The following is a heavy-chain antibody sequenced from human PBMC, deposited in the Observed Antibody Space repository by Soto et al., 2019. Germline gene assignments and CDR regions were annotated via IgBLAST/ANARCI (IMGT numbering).Heavy chain of an antibody. CDR2: ISYDGSNK. Sequence: QVQLVESGGGVVQPGRSLRLSCAASGFTFSSYGMHWVRQAPGKGLEWVAVISYDGSNKYYADSVKGRFTISRDNSKNTLYLQMNSLRAEDTAVYYCAKQYYDFWSGYYTGAGGDYWGQGTLVTVSS. J-gene: IGHJ4*02. CDR1: GFTFSSYG. V-gene: IGHV3-30*18. D-gene: IGHD3-3*01. CDR3: AKQYYDFWSGYYTGAGGDY.